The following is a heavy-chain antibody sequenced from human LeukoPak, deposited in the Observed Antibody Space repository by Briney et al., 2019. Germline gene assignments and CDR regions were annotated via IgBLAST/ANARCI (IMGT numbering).Heavy chain of an antibody. Sequence: WGSLRLSCTVSGFTVSSNSMSWVRQAPGKGLEWVSFIYSDNTHYSDSVKGRFTTSRDNSKNTLYLQMNSLRAEDTAVYYCARRAGAYSHPYDYWGQGTLVTVSS. D-gene: IGHD4/OR15-4a*01. V-gene: IGHV3-53*01. CDR1: GFTVSSNS. CDR3: ARRAGAYSHPYDY. CDR2: IYSDNT. J-gene: IGHJ4*02.